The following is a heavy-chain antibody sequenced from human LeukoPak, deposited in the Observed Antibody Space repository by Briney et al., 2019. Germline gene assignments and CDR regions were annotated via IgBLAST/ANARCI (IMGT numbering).Heavy chain of an antibody. D-gene: IGHD3-3*01. Sequence: ASVKVSCKASGYTFTGYYMHWVRQAPGQGLEWMGWINPNSGGTNYAQKFQGRVTMTRDTSISTAYMELSRLRSDDTAVYYCARGGGYYDFWSGYPQDDAFDIWGQGTMVTVSS. V-gene: IGHV1-2*02. CDR3: ARGGGYYDFWSGYPQDDAFDI. J-gene: IGHJ3*02. CDR2: INPNSGGT. CDR1: GYTFTGYY.